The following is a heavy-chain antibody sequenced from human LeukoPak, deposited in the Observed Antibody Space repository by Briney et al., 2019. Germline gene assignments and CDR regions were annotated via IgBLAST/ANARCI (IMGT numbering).Heavy chain of an antibody. CDR3: ARVPPPYYYYGMDV. CDR1: GGSISSYY. CDR2: IYYSGST. J-gene: IGHJ6*02. Sequence: SETLSLTCTVSGGSISSYYWSWIRQPPGKGLEWIGYIYYSGSTSYNPSLKSRVTISVDTSKNQFSLKLSSVTAADTAVYYCARVPPPYYYYGMDVWGQGTTVTVSS. V-gene: IGHV4-59*01.